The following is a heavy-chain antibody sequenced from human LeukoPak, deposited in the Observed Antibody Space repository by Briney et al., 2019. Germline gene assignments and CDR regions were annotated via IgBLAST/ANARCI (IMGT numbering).Heavy chain of an antibody. CDR3: ARVPYGSGTYYCDY. CDR1: GGSINSGDSY. J-gene: IGHJ4*02. Sequence: SETLSLTCTVSGGSINSGDSYWSWIRQPPGKNLEWIGYISYSGTPYYNPSLRGRVAISGDTSDNQFFLRLVSVTAADTAVYYCARVPYGSGTYYCDYWGQAILVTV. V-gene: IGHV4-30-4*01. CDR2: ISYSGTP. D-gene: IGHD3-10*01.